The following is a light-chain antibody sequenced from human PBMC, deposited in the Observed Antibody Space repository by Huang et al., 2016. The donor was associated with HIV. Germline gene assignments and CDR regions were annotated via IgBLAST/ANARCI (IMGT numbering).Light chain of an antibody. CDR2: GAS. V-gene: IGKV3-20*01. CDR1: QSVSSSY. CDR3: QQYGSSPT. Sequence: EIVLTQSPGTLSLSPGERATLSCRASQSVSSSYLAWYQQKPGQAPRLRIYGASSRATGIPDRFSCSGSGTDFTLTISRLEPEDFAVYYCQQYGSSPTFGQGTKVEIK. J-gene: IGKJ1*01.